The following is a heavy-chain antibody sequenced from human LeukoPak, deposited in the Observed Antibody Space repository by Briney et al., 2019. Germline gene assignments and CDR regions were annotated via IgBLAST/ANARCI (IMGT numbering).Heavy chain of an antibody. V-gene: IGHV4-34*01. D-gene: IGHD1-26*01. CDR1: GGSFSDYY. Sequence: PAETLSLTCAVYGGSFSDYYWSWIRQPLGKGREWIGEINHGGSTNYNPSLKSRVTLSVDTSKNQFSLKLSSVTAADTAVYYCARASPRGYSGSYGPYYYYYYMDVWGKATTVTVSS. CDR2: INHGGST. J-gene: IGHJ6*03. CDR3: ARASPRGYSGSYGPYYYYYYMDV.